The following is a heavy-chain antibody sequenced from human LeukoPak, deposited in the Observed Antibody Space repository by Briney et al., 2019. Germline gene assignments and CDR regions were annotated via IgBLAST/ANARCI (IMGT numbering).Heavy chain of an antibody. D-gene: IGHD3-9*01. CDR2: INPSGGST. J-gene: IGHJ4*02. V-gene: IGHV1-46*01. CDR1: GYTFTGFY. CDR3: ARRILTGSFDS. Sequence: ASVKVSCKASGYTFTGFYMHWVRQAPGQGLEWMGIINPSGGSTSYAQKFQGRVTMTRDTSTSTVYMELSSLRSEDTAVYYCARRILTGSFDSWGQGTLVTVSS.